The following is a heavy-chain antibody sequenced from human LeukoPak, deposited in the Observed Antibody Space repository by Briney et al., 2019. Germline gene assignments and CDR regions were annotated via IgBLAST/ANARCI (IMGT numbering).Heavy chain of an antibody. CDR3: ARAGIRYYYSI. D-gene: IGHD3-10*01. Sequence: SETLSLTCTVSGGSISSSDYYWSWIRQPPGKGLEWIGEINHSGSTNYNPSLKSRVTISVDTSKNQFSLKLSSVTAADTAVYYCARAGIRYYYSIWGQGTMVTVSS. CDR1: GGSISSSDYY. CDR2: INHSGST. V-gene: IGHV4-39*07. J-gene: IGHJ3*02.